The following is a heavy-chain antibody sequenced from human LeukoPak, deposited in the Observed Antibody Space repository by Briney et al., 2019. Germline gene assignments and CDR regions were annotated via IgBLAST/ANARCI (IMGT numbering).Heavy chain of an antibody. CDR1: GYTFTGYY. CDR2: INPDSGGT. Sequence: ASVKVSCKASGYTFTGYYMHWVRQAPGQGLEWMGWINPDSGGTNYAQKSQGRVTMTRDTSINTVYMELSRLRSDDTAVYYCARDQGGYDYVWGNYRFSDYWGQGTLVTVSS. J-gene: IGHJ4*02. CDR3: ARDQGGYDYVWGNYRFSDY. V-gene: IGHV1-2*02. D-gene: IGHD3-16*02.